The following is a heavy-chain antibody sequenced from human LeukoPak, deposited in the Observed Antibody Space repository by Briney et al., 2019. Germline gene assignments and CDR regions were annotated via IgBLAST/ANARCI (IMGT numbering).Heavy chain of an antibody. CDR2: MNPNSGNT. CDR3: ARGRLVQLWFRPWTHYFDY. D-gene: IGHD5-18*01. CDR1: GYTFTSYD. J-gene: IGHJ4*02. Sequence: VASVKVSCKASGYTFTSYDINWVRQATGQGLEWMGWMNPNSGNTGYAQKFQGRVTMTRNTSISTAYMELSSLRSEDTAVYYCARGRLVQLWFRPWTHYFDYWGQGTLDTVSS. V-gene: IGHV1-8*01.